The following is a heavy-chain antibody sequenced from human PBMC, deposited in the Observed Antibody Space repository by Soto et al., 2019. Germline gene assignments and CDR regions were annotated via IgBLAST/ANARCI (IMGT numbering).Heavy chain of an antibody. V-gene: IGHV4-59*01. CDR1: GGSISSYY. CDR2: IYYSGST. CDR3: ARGQRIFGVVITNYYMDV. Sequence: SETLSLTCTVSGGSISSYYWSWIRQPPGKGLEWIGYIYYSGSTNYNPSLKSRVTISVDTSKNQFSLKLSSVTAADTAVYYCARGQRIFGVVITNYYMDVWGKGTTLTVSS. J-gene: IGHJ6*03. D-gene: IGHD3-3*01.